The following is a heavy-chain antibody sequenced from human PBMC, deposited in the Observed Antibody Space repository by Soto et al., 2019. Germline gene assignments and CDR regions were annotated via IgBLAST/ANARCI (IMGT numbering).Heavy chain of an antibody. J-gene: IGHJ4*02. CDR2: INHSGST. V-gene: IGHV4-34*01. CDR3: ASGGRRTTVTTRGYYFDY. D-gene: IGHD4-17*01. CDR1: GGSFSGYY. Sequence: SETLSLTCAVYGGSFSGYYWSWIRQPPGKGLEWIGEINHSGSTNYNPSLKSRVAISVDTSKNQFSLKLSSVTAADTAVYYCASGGRRTTVTTRGYYFDYWGQGTLVTVSS.